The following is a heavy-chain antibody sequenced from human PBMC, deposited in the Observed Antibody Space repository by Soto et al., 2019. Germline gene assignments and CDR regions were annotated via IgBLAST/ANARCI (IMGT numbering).Heavy chain of an antibody. CDR2: IYYSGST. V-gene: IGHV4-59*08. D-gene: IGHD6-19*01. CDR3: ARQEADSSGWLGFDY. CDR1: GGSISSYY. Sequence: SETLSLTCTVSGGSISSYYWSWIRQSPGKGLEWIGYIYYSGSTNYNPSLKSRVTISVDTSKNQFSLKLSSVTAADTAVYYCARQEADSSGWLGFDYWGQGTWSPSPQ. J-gene: IGHJ4*02.